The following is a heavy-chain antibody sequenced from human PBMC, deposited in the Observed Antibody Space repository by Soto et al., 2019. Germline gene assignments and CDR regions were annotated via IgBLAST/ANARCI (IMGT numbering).Heavy chain of an antibody. Sequence: SETLSLTCSVSGAALNSGNYYWSWIRQPPGKGLEWIGEIIHSESTKYNPSLKSRVTISVDTSKNQFSLKLSSVTAADTAVYYCARQRPTDGRWEFANYYGMDVWGQGTPVTSP. V-gene: IGHV4-34*12. CDR1: GAALNSGNYY. J-gene: IGHJ6*02. D-gene: IGHD1-26*01. CDR3: ARQRPTDGRWEFANYYGMDV. CDR2: IIHSEST.